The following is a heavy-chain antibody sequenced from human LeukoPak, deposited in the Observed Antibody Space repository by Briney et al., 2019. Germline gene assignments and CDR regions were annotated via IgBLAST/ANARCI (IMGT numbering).Heavy chain of an antibody. V-gene: IGHV3-23*01. Sequence: GGSLRLSCAASGFTFSNYAMNWVRQAPGKGPEWVSGISGSGANTCYADSVRGRYTISRDNSENTLYLQMNSLGAEDTAVYYCARGHQWELLLTSADYWGQGTLVTVSS. J-gene: IGHJ4*02. CDR2: ISGSGANT. CDR1: GFTFSNYA. D-gene: IGHD1-26*01. CDR3: ARGHQWELLLTSADY.